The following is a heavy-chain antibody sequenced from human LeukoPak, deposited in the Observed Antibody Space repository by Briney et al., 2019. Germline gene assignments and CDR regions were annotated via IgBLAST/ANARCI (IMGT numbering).Heavy chain of an antibody. D-gene: IGHD5-24*01. J-gene: IGHJ4*02. CDR2: IYSGGST. CDR3: ARVEDGYNYRNDY. Sequence: GGSLRLSCAASGFTFSSYAMSWVRQAPGKGLEWVSVIYSGGSTYYADSVKGRFTISRDNSKNTLYLQMNGLRAEDTAVYYCARVEDGYNYRNDYWGQGTLVTVSS. V-gene: IGHV3-53*01. CDR1: GFTFSSYA.